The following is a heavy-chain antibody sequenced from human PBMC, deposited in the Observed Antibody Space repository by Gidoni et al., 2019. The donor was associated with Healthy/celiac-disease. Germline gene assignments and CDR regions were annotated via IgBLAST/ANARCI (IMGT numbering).Heavy chain of an antibody. J-gene: IGHJ6*02. CDR1: GYTFTSYG. CDR2: INTYNGNT. D-gene: IGHD6-19*01. Sequence: QVQLVQSGAEVKKPGASVKVSCKASGYTFTSYGITWVRQAPGQGLEWMGWINTYNGNTNYAQNLQGRVTMTTDTSTSTTYMELRSLRSDDTAVYYCARAKGVAVEKNYGMDVWGQGTTVTVSS. CDR3: ARAKGVAVEKNYGMDV. V-gene: IGHV1-18*01.